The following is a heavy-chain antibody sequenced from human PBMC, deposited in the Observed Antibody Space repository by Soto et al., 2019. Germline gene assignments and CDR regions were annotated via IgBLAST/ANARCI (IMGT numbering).Heavy chain of an antibody. CDR1: GYTFSNFG. CDR3: TRDAKYYDIMTGYFVNDY. CDR2: ISTDNGST. Sequence: QVQLVQSGGEVKKPGASVKASCKASGYTFSNFGISWVRQAPGQGLEWMGWISTDNGSTKYAQNLQGRVTMTTATTTSTAYMELRSLRSDDTAVYYSTRDAKYYDIMTGYFVNDYWGQGTLVTVSS. J-gene: IGHJ4*02. V-gene: IGHV1-18*01. D-gene: IGHD3-9*01.